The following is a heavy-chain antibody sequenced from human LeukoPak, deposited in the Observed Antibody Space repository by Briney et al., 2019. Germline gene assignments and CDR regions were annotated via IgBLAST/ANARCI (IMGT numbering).Heavy chain of an antibody. V-gene: IGHV3-9*03. CDR3: AKGGSSSSGPNWFDP. Sequence: GGSLRLSCAASGFTFDDYAMHWVRQAPGKGLEWVSGISWNSGSIGYADSVKGRFTISRDNAKNSLYLQMNSLRAEDMALYYCAKGGSSSSGPNWFDPWGQGTLVTVSS. D-gene: IGHD6-6*01. J-gene: IGHJ5*02. CDR1: GFTFDDYA. CDR2: ISWNSGSI.